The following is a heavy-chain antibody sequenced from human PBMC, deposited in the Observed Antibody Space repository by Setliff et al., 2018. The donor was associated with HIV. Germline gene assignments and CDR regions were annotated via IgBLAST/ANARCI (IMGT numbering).Heavy chain of an antibody. CDR3: ARGSCGGCYLSDY. CDR1: GYTFSTNA. D-gene: IGHD2-15*01. CDR2: INAGDDNT. J-gene: IGHJ4*02. Sequence: ASVKVSCKAFGYTFSTNAIHWVRQAPGRRLEWMGYINAGDDNTGYSQKFQGRVTITRDTSANTAYMELSSLRSEDTAVYYCARGSCGGCYLSDYWGQGTLVTVSS. V-gene: IGHV1-3*01.